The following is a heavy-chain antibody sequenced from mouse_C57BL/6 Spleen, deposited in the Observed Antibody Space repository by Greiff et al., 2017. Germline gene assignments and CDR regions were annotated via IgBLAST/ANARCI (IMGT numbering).Heavy chain of an antibody. CDR2: INHNYGTT. Sequence: EVQRVESGPELVKPGASVKISCKASGYSFTDYNMNWVKQSNGKSLEWIGVINHNYGTTSYNQKFKGKATLTVDHSSSTAYMQLNSLTSEDSAVYYCARSGYPLYYYAMDYWGQGTSVTVSS. CDR3: ARSGYPLYYYAMDY. V-gene: IGHV1-39*01. D-gene: IGHD2-2*01. J-gene: IGHJ4*01. CDR1: GYSFTDYN.